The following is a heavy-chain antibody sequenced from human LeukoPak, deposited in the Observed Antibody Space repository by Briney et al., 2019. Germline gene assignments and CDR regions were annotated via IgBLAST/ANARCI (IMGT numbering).Heavy chain of an antibody. CDR1: GGSTGSDY. CDR3: ARLSLHCSGGSCYRGAFDS. D-gene: IGHD2-15*01. J-gene: IGHJ4*02. CDR2: VYYSGVT. Sequence: PSETLSLTCSVSGGSTGSDYWSWIRQPPGKGLEWIAYVYYSGVTSYNPSLKSRVAISIDTSKNQFSLNLTSVTAADAAVYYCARLSLHCSGGSCYRGAFDSWGQGTLVTVSS. V-gene: IGHV4-59*08.